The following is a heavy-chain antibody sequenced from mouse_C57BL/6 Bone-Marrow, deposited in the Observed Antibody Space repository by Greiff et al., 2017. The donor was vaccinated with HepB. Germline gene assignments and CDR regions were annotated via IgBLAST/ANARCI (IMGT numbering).Heavy chain of an antibody. CDR1: GYTFTSYW. CDR2: IYPGSGST. V-gene: IGHV1-55*01. J-gene: IGHJ4*01. Sequence: QVQLQQSGAELVKPGASVKMSCKASGYTFTSYWITWVKQRPGQGLVWIGDIYPGSGSTNYNEKFKSKATLTVDTSSSTAYMQLSSLTSEDSAVYYCARDGYRYYLDYWGQGTSVTVSS. CDR3: ARDGYRYYLDY. D-gene: IGHD2-12*01.